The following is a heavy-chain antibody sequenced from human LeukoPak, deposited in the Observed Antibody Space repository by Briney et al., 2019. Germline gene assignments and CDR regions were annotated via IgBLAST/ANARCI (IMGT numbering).Heavy chain of an antibody. V-gene: IGHV4-31*03. CDR1: GGSISSGGYY. Sequence: SETLSLTCTVSGGSISSGGYYWSWISQHPGKGLEWIGYIYYSGSTYYNPSLKSRVTISVDTSKNQFSLKLSSVTAADTAVYYCARFSYYYDSSGQVDYWGQGTLVTVSS. CDR3: ARFSYYYDSSGQVDY. D-gene: IGHD3-22*01. CDR2: IYYSGST. J-gene: IGHJ4*02.